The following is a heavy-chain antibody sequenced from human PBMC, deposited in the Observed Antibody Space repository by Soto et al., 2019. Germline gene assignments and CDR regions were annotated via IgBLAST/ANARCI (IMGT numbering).Heavy chain of an antibody. CDR1: GFTFNDHW. CDR3: ARVAVDTGYRPFDY. CDR2: IKKDGSEK. J-gene: IGHJ4*02. D-gene: IGHD5-18*01. Sequence: GGALRLSCAASGFTFNDHWMTWVRQAPGKGLEWVADIKKDGSEKKYVDSVKGRFTISRDNARNSLYLQMNSLRPEDTVVYYCARVAVDTGYRPFDYWGQGTPVTVSS. V-gene: IGHV3-7*05.